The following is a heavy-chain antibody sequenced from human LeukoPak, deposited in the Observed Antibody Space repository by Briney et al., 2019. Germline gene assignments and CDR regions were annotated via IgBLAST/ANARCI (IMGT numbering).Heavy chain of an antibody. Sequence: ASVKVSCKATGYTFTDYYMHWVRQAPGQGLEWMGWINPNSGGTNYAQNFQGRVTMSRDTSITTAYMELSSLRSDDTAVYYCARVSSSGWYGDYWGQGTLVTVSS. J-gene: IGHJ4*02. CDR3: ARVSSSGWYGDY. V-gene: IGHV1-2*02. D-gene: IGHD6-19*01. CDR2: INPNSGGT. CDR1: GYTFTDYY.